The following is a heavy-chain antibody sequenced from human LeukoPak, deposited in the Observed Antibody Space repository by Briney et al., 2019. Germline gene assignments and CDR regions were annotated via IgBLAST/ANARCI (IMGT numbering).Heavy chain of an antibody. D-gene: IGHD2-2*01. CDR3: ARGGVPAAMCYYYYYMDV. CDR1: AYTFTSYD. Sequence: ASVKVSCKASAYTFTSYDTNRVRQADGQGLGWMGWMIPNSGNTRYAQKLQGRVTITRNTSISTAYMELSSLRSEDTAVYYFARGGVPAAMCYYYYYMDVWGKGTTVTVSS. V-gene: IGHV1-8*03. J-gene: IGHJ6*03. CDR2: MIPNSGNT.